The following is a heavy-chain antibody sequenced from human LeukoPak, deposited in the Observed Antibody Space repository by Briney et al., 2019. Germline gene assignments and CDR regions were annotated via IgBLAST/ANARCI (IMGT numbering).Heavy chain of an antibody. CDR2: ISGSGGSS. V-gene: IGHV3-23*01. Sequence: GGSLRLSCAASGFTFSSYAMSWVRKAPGKGLEWVSAISGSGGSSYYADSVKGRFTISRDNSKNTLYLQMNSLRAEDTAVYYCAKHPGGIAARSDFGYWGQGTLVTVSS. D-gene: IGHD6-6*01. CDR3: AKHPGGIAARSDFGY. CDR1: GFTFSSYA. J-gene: IGHJ4*02.